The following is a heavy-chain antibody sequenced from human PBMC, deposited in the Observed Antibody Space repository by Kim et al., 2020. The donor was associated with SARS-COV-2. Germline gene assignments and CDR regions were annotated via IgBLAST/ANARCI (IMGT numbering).Heavy chain of an antibody. CDR3: ARKLEFGLWSGEDP. CDR2: IWYDGSNK. Sequence: GGSLRLSCAASGFTFSSYGMHWVRQAPGKGLEWVAVIWYDGSNKYYADSVKGRFTISRDNSKNTLYLQMNSLRAEDTAVYYCARKLEFGLWSGEDPWGQGTLVTVSS. D-gene: IGHD3-10*01. J-gene: IGHJ5*02. V-gene: IGHV3-33*01. CDR1: GFTFSSYG.